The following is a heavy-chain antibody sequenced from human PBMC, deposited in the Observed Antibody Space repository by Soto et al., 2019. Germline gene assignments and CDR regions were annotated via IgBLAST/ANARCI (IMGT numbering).Heavy chain of an antibody. Sequence: ASVKVSCKASGYTFISYGITWVRQAPGQGLEWMGWIGSNNGHTTYAQKHQGRVTMTTDTSTSTAYMELGSQRFDDTAVYFCARAAVVVGATWSLLHWGQGTLVTVSS. V-gene: IGHV1-18*01. D-gene: IGHD2-15*01. CDR2: IGSNNGHT. CDR3: ARAAVVVGATWSLLH. J-gene: IGHJ4*02. CDR1: GYTFISYG.